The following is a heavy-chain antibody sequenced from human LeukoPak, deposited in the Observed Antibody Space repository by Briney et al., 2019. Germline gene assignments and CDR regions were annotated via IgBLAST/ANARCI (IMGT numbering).Heavy chain of an antibody. Sequence: SVKVSCKASGGTFSTYATSWVRQATGQGLEWMGGIIPIFGTANYAQKFQGRVTITADESTSTAYMELSSLRSEDTAVYYCAGPHYYGSGSYPKDYYYGMDVWGKGTTVTVSS. CDR1: GGTFSTYA. V-gene: IGHV1-69*13. D-gene: IGHD3-10*01. CDR2: IIPIFGTA. J-gene: IGHJ6*04. CDR3: AGPHYYGSGSYPKDYYYGMDV.